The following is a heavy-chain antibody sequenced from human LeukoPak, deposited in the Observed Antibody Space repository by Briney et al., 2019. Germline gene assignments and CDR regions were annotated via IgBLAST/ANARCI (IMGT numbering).Heavy chain of an antibody. D-gene: IGHD3-10*01. J-gene: IGHJ4*02. CDR2: ISGSDGST. CDR1: GFIFNYYA. CDR3: ARASGPFDY. Sequence: GGSLRLSCATSGFIFNYYAMSWVRQAPGKGLEWVSGISGSDGSTYYADSVKGRFSISRDNSKNTLYLQMNSLRAEDTAVYSCARASGPFDYWGQGTLVTVSS. V-gene: IGHV3-23*01.